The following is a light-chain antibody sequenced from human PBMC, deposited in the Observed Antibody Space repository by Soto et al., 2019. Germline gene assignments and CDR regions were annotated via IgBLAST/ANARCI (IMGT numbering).Light chain of an antibody. CDR1: QSVSSSY. CDR3: QQYGSSPLST. Sequence: EIVLTQSPGTLSLSPGERATLSCRASQSVSSSYLAWYQQKPGQAPRLLIYGASSRATGIPDRFIGSGSGTDFTLTISRLEPEDFAVYYCQQYGSSPLSTFGQGTKLEIK. J-gene: IGKJ2*01. CDR2: GAS. V-gene: IGKV3-20*01.